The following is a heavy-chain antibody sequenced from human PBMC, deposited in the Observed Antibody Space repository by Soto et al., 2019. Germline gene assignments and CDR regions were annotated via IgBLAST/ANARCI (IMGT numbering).Heavy chain of an antibody. CDR1: GFSLSNTGGG. CDR2: TSWNDEE. CDR3: AHRRVSRSDWYDWFDQ. J-gene: IGHJ5*02. D-gene: IGHD6-19*01. Sequence: SGPTLVNPTHTLTLTCTFSGFSLSNTGGGVGWIREPPGMALEILATTSWNDEEHYTASLQVRLTITNYTSKHQVVPTLTKTVSVETAASYCAHRRVSRSDWYDWFDQWGQGMLVTVSS. V-gene: IGHV2-5*01.